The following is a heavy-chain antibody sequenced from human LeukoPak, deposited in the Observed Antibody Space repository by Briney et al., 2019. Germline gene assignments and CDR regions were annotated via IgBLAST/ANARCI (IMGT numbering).Heavy chain of an antibody. CDR1: GGSISSGGYY. CDR3: ARPSGVSGGYCSSTSCYQPIDY. D-gene: IGHD2-2*01. J-gene: IGHJ4*02. Sequence: PSQTLSLTCTVSGGSISSGGYYWSWIRQPPGKGLEWIGYIYHSGSTYYNPSLKSRVTISVDRSKNQFSLKLSSVTAADTAVYYCARPSGVSGGYCSSTSCYQPIDYWGQGTLVTVSS. CDR2: IYHSGST. V-gene: IGHV4-30-2*01.